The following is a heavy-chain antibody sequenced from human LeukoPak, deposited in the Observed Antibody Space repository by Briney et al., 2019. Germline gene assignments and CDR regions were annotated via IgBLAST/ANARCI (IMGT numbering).Heavy chain of an antibody. CDR3: ARGDLTH. J-gene: IGHJ4*02. D-gene: IGHD2-21*02. CDR1: GGSISSGSYH. CDR2: IYNSGST. V-gene: IGHV4-61*01. Sequence: SETLSLTCTVSGGSISSGSYHCSWIRQPPGKGLEWIGYIYNSGSTNYNPSLKSRVTISVDTSKNQFSLKLSSVTAADTAVYYCARGDLTHWGQGTLVTVSS.